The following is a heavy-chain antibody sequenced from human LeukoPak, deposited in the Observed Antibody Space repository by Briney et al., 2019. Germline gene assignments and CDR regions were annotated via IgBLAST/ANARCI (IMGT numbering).Heavy chain of an antibody. CDR2: ISSSGSTI. Sequence: GGSLRLSCAASGFTFSSYEMNWVRQAPGKGLEWVSYISSSGSTIYYADSVKGRFTISRDNAKNSLYLQMNSLRAEDTAVYYCAKDSGYCSSTSCSFFDYWGQGTLVTVSS. D-gene: IGHD2-2*01. V-gene: IGHV3-48*03. J-gene: IGHJ4*02. CDR3: AKDSGYCSSTSCSFFDY. CDR1: GFTFSSYE.